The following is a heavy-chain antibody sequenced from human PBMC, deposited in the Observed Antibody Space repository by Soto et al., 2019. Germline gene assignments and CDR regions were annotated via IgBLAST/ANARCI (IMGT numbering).Heavy chain of an antibody. CDR1: GFTFSSYW. Sequence: PGGSLRLSCAASGFTFSSYWMSWVRQAPGKGLEWVANIKQDGSEKYYVDSVKGRFTISRDNAKNSLYLQMNSLRAEDTAVYYCARDRLRYFDWPDGWFDPWGQGTLVTVSS. CDR2: IKQDGSEK. CDR3: ARDRLRYFDWPDGWFDP. V-gene: IGHV3-7*05. J-gene: IGHJ5*02. D-gene: IGHD3-9*01.